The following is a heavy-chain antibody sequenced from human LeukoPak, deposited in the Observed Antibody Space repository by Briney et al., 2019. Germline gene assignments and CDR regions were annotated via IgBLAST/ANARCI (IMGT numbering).Heavy chain of an antibody. CDR1: GFSFSNYA. D-gene: IGHD3-10*01. V-gene: IGHV3-30*04. CDR2: ISYDGSNK. Sequence: GGSLSLSCAASGFSFSNYAIHWVRQAPGKGLEWVAVISYDGSNKYYADSVKGRFTISRDNSKNTLYLQVNSLRGEDTAVYYCARDHYYGSGSYTAFDFWGQGTLVTVSS. J-gene: IGHJ4*02. CDR3: ARDHYYGSGSYTAFDF.